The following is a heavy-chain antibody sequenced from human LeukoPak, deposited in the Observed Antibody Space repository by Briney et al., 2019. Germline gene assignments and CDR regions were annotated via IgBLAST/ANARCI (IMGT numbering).Heavy chain of an antibody. V-gene: IGHV1-3*01. CDR3: ARVYDSSGYYYRGAFDI. D-gene: IGHD3-22*01. CDR1: GYTFTSYA. J-gene: IGHJ3*02. CDR2: INAGNGNT. Sequence: ASVKVSCKASGYTFTSYAMHWVRQAPGQRLEWMGWINAGNGNTKYSQKFQGRVTTTRDTSASTAYMELSSLRSEDTAVYYCARVYDSSGYYYRGAFDIWGQGTMVTVSS.